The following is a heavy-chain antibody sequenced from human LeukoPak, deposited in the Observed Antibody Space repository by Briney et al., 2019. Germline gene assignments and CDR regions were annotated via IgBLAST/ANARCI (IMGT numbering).Heavy chain of an antibody. Sequence: SETLSLTCAVYGGSFSGYYWSWIRQPPGKGLEWIGEINHSGSTNYNPSLKSRVTISVDTSKNQFSLKLSSVTAADTAVYYCAKYDYGDYVAFDIWGQGTMVTVSS. J-gene: IGHJ3*02. CDR1: GGSFSGYY. CDR2: INHSGST. CDR3: AKYDYGDYVAFDI. V-gene: IGHV4-34*01. D-gene: IGHD4-17*01.